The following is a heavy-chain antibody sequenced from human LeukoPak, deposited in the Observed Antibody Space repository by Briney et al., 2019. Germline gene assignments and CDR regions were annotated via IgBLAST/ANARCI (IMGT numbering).Heavy chain of an antibody. CDR1: GGSFSGYY. Sequence: SETLSLTCAVYGGSFSGYYWSWIRQPPGKGLEWIGEITYSGSTNYNPSLKSRVTISVDTSKNQFSLKLSSVTAADTAVYYCARRGIYGSGMSVDSWGQGTLVTVSS. V-gene: IGHV4-34*01. D-gene: IGHD3-10*01. J-gene: IGHJ4*02. CDR2: ITYSGST. CDR3: ARRGIYGSGMSVDS.